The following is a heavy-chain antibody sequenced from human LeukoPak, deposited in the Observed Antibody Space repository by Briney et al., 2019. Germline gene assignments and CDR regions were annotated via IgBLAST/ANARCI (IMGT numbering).Heavy chain of an antibody. CDR2: IYYSGST. V-gene: IGHV4-39*07. Sequence: SETLSLTCTVSGGSISSSSYYWGWIRQPPGKGLEWIGSIYYSGSTYYNPSLKSRVTISVDRSKNQFSLKLSSVTAADTAVYYCARASGLRFLEWPGGYFDYWGQGTLVTVSS. CDR1: GGSISSSSYY. CDR3: ARASGLRFLEWPGGYFDY. D-gene: IGHD3-3*01. J-gene: IGHJ4*02.